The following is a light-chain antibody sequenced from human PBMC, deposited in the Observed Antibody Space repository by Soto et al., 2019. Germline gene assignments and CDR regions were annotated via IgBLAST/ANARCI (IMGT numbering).Light chain of an antibody. CDR3: QQYGSSPMVT. J-gene: IGKJ3*01. CDR1: QSVSSSY. Sequence: EIVLTQSTGTLSLSPGERATLSCRASQSVSSSYLAWYQQKPGQAPRLLIYGASSRATGIPDRFSGSGSGTYFTLTISRLEPEDFAVYYCQQYGSSPMVTFGPRTKVDIK. V-gene: IGKV3-20*01. CDR2: GAS.